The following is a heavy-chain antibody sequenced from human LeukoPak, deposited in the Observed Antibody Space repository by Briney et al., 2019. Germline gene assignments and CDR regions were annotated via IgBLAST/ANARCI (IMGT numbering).Heavy chain of an antibody. CDR2: ITSDGSST. Sequence: GGSMRLSCAASGFTFSYYWMHWVRQAPGKGLVWVSRITSDGSSTSHADSVKGRFTTSRDNAKNTLYLQMNSLRAEDTAVYYCSRGVGATDNWGQGTLVTVSS. J-gene: IGHJ4*02. CDR3: SRGVGATDN. D-gene: IGHD1-26*01. V-gene: IGHV3-74*01. CDR1: GFTFSYYW.